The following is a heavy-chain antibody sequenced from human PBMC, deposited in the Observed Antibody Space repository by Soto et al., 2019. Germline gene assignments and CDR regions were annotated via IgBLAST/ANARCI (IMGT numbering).Heavy chain of an antibody. Sequence: KPGGSLRLSCAASGFTFSSYSMSWVRQAPGKGLEWVSSISSSSSYIYYADSVKGRFTISRDNAKNSLYLQMNSLRAEDTAVYYCARGTRIAVAGVDYWGQGTLVTVSS. CDR3: ARGTRIAVAGVDY. V-gene: IGHV3-21*01. CDR1: GFTFSSYS. D-gene: IGHD6-19*01. CDR2: ISSSSSYI. J-gene: IGHJ4*02.